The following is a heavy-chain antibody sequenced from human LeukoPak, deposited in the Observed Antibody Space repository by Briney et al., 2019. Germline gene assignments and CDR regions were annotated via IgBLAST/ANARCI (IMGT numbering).Heavy chain of an antibody. D-gene: IGHD3-10*01. CDR2: ISGSGGST. Sequence: GGSLRLSCAASGFTFSSYGMSWVRQAPGKVLEWVSAISGSGGSTYYADSVKGRFTISRDNSKNTLYLQMNSLRAEDTAVYYCAKVSYGSGSYQGYFDYWGQGTLVTVSS. CDR1: GFTFSSYG. V-gene: IGHV3-23*01. CDR3: AKVSYGSGSYQGYFDY. J-gene: IGHJ4*02.